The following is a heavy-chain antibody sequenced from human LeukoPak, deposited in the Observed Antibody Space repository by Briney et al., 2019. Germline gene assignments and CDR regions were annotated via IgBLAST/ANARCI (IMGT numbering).Heavy chain of an antibody. Sequence: GGSLRLSCTASGFIFSDYYMGWVRQAPGQGLEWISYISTIGYTSYADSVKGRFTISRDTAKKSVYLQMNSLRAEDTSIYYCTRRDCTRTSCYASDWGQGTLVTASS. D-gene: IGHD2-2*01. V-gene: IGHV3-11*06. CDR3: TRRDCTRTSCYASD. J-gene: IGHJ4*02. CDR2: ISTIGYT. CDR1: GFIFSDYY.